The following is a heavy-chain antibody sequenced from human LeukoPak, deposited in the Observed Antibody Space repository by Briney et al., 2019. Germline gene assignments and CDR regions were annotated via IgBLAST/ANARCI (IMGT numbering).Heavy chain of an antibody. V-gene: IGHV3-23*01. J-gene: IGHJ4*02. CDR1: GFTFSSYA. CDR3: ANLPGYSSSWYPFDY. Sequence: GVSLRLSCAASGFTFSSYAMSWVRQAPGKGLEWVSAISGSGGSTYYADSVKGRFTISRDNSKHTLYLQMNSLRAEDTAVYYCANLPGYSSSWYPFDYWGQGTLVTVSS. D-gene: IGHD6-13*01. CDR2: ISGSGGST.